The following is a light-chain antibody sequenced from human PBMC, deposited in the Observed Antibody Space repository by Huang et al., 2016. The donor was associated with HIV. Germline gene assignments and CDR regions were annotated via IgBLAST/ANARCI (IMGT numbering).Light chain of an antibody. V-gene: IGKV3-20*01. Sequence: EIVLTQSPGTLSLSPGERAPLSCRASQSISSSSLAWYLQKPGQAPTLHIHGASTRATDIPDSFSGSGSGTDFTLTISRLEPEDFAVYYCHQYGSPPFTFGPGTKVDIK. CDR1: QSISSSS. CDR3: HQYGSPPFT. J-gene: IGKJ3*01. CDR2: GAS.